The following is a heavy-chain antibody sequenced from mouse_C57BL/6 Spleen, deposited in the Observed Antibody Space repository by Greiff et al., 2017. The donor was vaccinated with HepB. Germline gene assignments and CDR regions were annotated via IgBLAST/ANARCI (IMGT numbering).Heavy chain of an antibody. Sequence: EVKVVESGPELVKPGASVKISCKASGYTFTDYYMNWVKQSHGKSLEWIGDINPNNGGTSYNQKFKGKATLTVDKSSSTAYMELRSLTSEDSAVYYCARRSSYDYYYAMDYWGQGTSVTVSS. J-gene: IGHJ4*01. V-gene: IGHV1-26*01. CDR3: ARRSSYDYYYAMDY. D-gene: IGHD1-1*01. CDR1: GYTFTDYY. CDR2: INPNNGGT.